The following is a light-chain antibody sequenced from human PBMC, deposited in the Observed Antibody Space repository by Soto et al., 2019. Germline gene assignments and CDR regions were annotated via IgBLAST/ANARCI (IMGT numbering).Light chain of an antibody. CDR2: KAS. V-gene: IGKV1-5*03. J-gene: IGKJ3*01. Sequence: DIQMTQSPSTLSASVGDRVTITCRASQSISSWLAWYQQKPGKAPKLLIYKASSLESGVPSRFSGSGSATEFTLTISSLHPDDFATYYGQQSFTFGPGTKVDIK. CDR1: QSISSW. CDR3: QQSFT.